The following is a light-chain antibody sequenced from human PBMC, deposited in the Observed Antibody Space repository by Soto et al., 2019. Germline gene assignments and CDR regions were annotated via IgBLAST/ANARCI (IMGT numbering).Light chain of an antibody. V-gene: IGKV1-5*03. CDR3: QQYNSYSLT. J-gene: IGKJ4*01. CDR1: QSISSW. CDR2: KAS. Sequence: DIQITQSPSTLSGSVGDRVTITCRASQSISSWLAWYQQNTGKAPKLLIYKASSLESGVPSRFSGSGSGTEFTLTIRSMQTDDLATYDCQQYNSYSLTVGGGTKVDIK.